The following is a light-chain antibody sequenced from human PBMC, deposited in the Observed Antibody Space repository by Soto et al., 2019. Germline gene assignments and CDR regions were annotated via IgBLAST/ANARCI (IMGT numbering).Light chain of an antibody. Sequence: IVMTQSPATLSVSPGERANLSSRASQSVGTKLAWYQQTPGQAPRLLIYGASNRATGVPARISGSVSGTEFTLTIASLQSEDFAVYYCQQYSSWLWTFGQGTKVEIK. V-gene: IGKV3-15*01. CDR2: GAS. CDR3: QQYSSWLWT. CDR1: QSVGTK. J-gene: IGKJ1*01.